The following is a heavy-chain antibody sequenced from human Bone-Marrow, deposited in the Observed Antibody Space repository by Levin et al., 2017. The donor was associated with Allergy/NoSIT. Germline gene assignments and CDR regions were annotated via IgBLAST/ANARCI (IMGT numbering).Heavy chain of an antibody. D-gene: IGHD3-16*01. CDR1: GFTFSGYW. Sequence: GESLKISCAASGFTFSGYWMSWARQAPGKGLEWVANIKHDGSEKYYVDSVKGRFTISRDNAKNFLFLQMNSLRAEDTAVYYCARGAFYPDYWGQGTLVTVSS. J-gene: IGHJ4*02. V-gene: IGHV3-7*04. CDR3: ARGAFYPDY. CDR2: IKHDGSEK.